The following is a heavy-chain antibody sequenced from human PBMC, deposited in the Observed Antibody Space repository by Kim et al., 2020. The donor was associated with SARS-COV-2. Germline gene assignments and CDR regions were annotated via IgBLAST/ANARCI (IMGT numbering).Heavy chain of an antibody. D-gene: IGHD3-10*01. V-gene: IGHV3-30*18. Sequence: GGSLRLSCAASGFTFSTYCMYWVRQAPGKGLEWVALITYDGSNEYYVDSVKGRFTISRDNSKNTLYLQMNSLRAEDTAVYYCAKALVRGVNDYDYGMDV. J-gene: IGHJ6*01. CDR1: GFTFSTYC. CDR3: AKALVRGVNDYDYGMDV. CDR2: ITYDGSNE.